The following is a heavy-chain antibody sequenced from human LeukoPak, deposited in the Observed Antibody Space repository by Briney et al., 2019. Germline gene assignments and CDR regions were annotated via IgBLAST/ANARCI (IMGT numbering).Heavy chain of an antibody. Sequence: ASVKVSCKASGYTFTSYDINWVRQATGQGLEWMGWMNPNSGNTGYAQKFQGRVTMTRDTSISTAYMELSSLRSDDTAVYYCARLASSSWPLYYYYGMDVWGQGTTVTVSS. D-gene: IGHD6-13*01. CDR3: ARLASSSWPLYYYYGMDV. CDR1: GYTFTSYD. J-gene: IGHJ6*02. V-gene: IGHV1-8*01. CDR2: MNPNSGNT.